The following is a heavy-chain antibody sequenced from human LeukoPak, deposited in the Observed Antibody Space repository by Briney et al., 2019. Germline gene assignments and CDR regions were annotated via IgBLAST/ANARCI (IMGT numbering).Heavy chain of an antibody. D-gene: IGHD3-22*01. Sequence: GGSLRLSCAASGFTFSSYAMSWVRQAPGKGLEWVSAISGSGGSTYYADSVKGRFTIYRDNSKNTLYLQMNSLRAEDTAVYYCAKGSEVVVITALFDYWGQGTLVTVSS. J-gene: IGHJ4*02. V-gene: IGHV3-23*01. CDR2: ISGSGGST. CDR1: GFTFSSYA. CDR3: AKGSEVVVITALFDY.